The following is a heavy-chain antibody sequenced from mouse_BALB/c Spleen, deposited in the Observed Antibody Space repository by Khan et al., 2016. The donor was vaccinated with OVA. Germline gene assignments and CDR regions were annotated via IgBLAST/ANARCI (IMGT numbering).Heavy chain of an antibody. CDR2: ISTGGHYT. Sequence: EVELVESGGDLVKPGGSLKLSCAASGFTFSTYGMSWVRQTPDKRLEWVATISTGGHYTYYPDSVKGRFTISGDNAKNTLYLQMTSLKSEDTAMLYCARLAYYYDSEGFAYWGQGTLVTVSA. V-gene: IGHV5-6*01. D-gene: IGHD1-1*01. J-gene: IGHJ3*01. CDR3: ARLAYYYDSEGFAY. CDR1: GFTFSTYG.